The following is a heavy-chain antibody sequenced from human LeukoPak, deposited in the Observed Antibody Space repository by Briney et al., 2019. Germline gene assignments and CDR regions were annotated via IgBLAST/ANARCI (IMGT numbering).Heavy chain of an antibody. CDR1: GYTFTSYG. D-gene: IGHD3-10*01. J-gene: IGHJ4*02. CDR3: ARVAGRMVRGLYYFDY. CDR2: MNPNSGNT. Sequence: VASVKVSCKASGYTFTSYGINWVRQATGQGLEWMGWMNPNSGNTGYAQKFQGRVTMTRNTSISTAYMELSSLRSEDTAVYYCARVAGRMVRGLYYFDYWGQGTLVTVSS. V-gene: IGHV1-8*02.